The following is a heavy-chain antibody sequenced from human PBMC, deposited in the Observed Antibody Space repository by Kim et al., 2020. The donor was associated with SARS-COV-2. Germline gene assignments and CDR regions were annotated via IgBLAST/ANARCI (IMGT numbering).Heavy chain of an antibody. J-gene: IGHJ2*01. CDR3: ANSLYGSSSGWYFDL. V-gene: IGHV3-30*02. Sequence: DSVSGRFTISRDNSQNTLYLRMNSERAEDTAVYYCANSLYGSSSGWYFDLWGRGTLVTVSS. D-gene: IGHD6-6*01.